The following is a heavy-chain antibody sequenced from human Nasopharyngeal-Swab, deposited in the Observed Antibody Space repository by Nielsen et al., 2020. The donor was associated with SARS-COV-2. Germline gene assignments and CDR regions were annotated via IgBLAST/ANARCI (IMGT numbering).Heavy chain of an antibody. J-gene: IGHJ4*02. CDR2: ISYDGSNK. CDR1: GFTFSSYA. D-gene: IGHD6-13*01. Sequence: GESLKISCAASGFTFSSYAMHWVRQAPGKGLEWVAVISYDGSNKYYADSVKGRFTISRDNSKNTLYLQMNSLRAEDTAVYYCARDWRQLVSYYFDYWGQGTPVTVSS. V-gene: IGHV3-30-3*01. CDR3: ARDWRQLVSYYFDY.